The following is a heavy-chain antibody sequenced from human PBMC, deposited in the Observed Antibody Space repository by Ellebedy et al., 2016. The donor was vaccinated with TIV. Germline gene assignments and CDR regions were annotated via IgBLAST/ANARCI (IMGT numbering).Heavy chain of an antibody. Sequence: AASVKVSCKASGYTFTSYYMHWVRQAPGQGLEWMGIINPSGGSTSYAQKFQGRVTMTRDTSTSTVYMELSSLRSEDTAVYYCARGRILTGYPRGFDYWGQGTLVTVSS. J-gene: IGHJ4*02. CDR1: GYTFTSYY. CDR3: ARGRILTGYPRGFDY. V-gene: IGHV1-46*01. D-gene: IGHD3-9*01. CDR2: INPSGGST.